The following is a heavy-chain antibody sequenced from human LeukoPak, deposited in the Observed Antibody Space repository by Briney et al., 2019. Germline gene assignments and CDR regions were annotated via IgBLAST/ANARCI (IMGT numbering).Heavy chain of an antibody. Sequence: GGSLRLSCVASGFTFTNYWMTWVRQAPGKGLEWVSYISSSGSTIYYADSVKGRFTISRDNAKNSLYLQMNSLRAEDTAVYYCAELGITMIGGVWGKGTTVTISS. V-gene: IGHV3-48*04. CDR2: ISSSGSTI. CDR1: GFTFTNYW. J-gene: IGHJ6*04. CDR3: AELGITMIGGV. D-gene: IGHD3-10*02.